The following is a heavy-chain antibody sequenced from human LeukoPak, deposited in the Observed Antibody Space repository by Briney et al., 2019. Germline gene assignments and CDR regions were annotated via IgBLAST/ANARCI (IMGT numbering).Heavy chain of an antibody. V-gene: IGHV1-2*02. CDR3: ARRYCSGDTCYVDY. CDR2: INPDSGGT. Sequence: ASVKVSCKASGYTFTDSYVHWVRQAPGQGLEWMGWINPDSGGTNYAQKFQGRVSMTRDTSISSAYLELSRLRSDDTAVYFCARRYCSGDTCYVDYWGQGTLVTVSS. J-gene: IGHJ4*02. CDR1: GYTFTDSY. D-gene: IGHD2-15*01.